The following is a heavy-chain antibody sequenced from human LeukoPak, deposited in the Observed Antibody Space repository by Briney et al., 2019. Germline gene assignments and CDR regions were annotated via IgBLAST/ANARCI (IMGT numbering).Heavy chain of an antibody. Sequence: GASVKVSCKASGYTFTGYYMHWVRQAPGQGLEWMGWINPNSGGTNYAQKFQGRVTVTRDTSISTAYMELSRLRSDDTAVYYCARDPLYESGPPGDYWGQGTLVTVSS. CDR3: ARDPLYESGPPGDY. CDR2: INPNSGGT. J-gene: IGHJ4*02. D-gene: IGHD2/OR15-2a*01. V-gene: IGHV1-2*02. CDR1: GYTFTGYY.